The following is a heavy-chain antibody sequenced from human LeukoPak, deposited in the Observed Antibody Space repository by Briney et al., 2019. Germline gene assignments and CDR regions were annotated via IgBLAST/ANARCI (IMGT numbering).Heavy chain of an antibody. CDR3: ARGGYDYPYDY. V-gene: IGHV4-34*01. Sequence: SETLPLTCAVYGESFSGYYWSWIRQPPGKGLEWIGEINHSGSTNYNPSLKSRVTISVDTSKNQFSLKLSSVTAADTAVYYCARGGYDYPYDYWGQGTLVTVSS. CDR1: GESFSGYY. J-gene: IGHJ4*02. CDR2: INHSGST. D-gene: IGHD5-12*01.